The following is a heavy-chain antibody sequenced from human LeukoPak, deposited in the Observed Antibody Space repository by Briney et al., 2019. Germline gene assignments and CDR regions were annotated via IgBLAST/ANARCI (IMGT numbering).Heavy chain of an antibody. D-gene: IGHD3-3*01. Sequence: SETLSLTCTVSGGYISSYYWSWIRQPAGKGLEWIGRIYNSGSTNYNPSLKSRVTMSVDTSKNQFSLKLSSVTAADTAVYYCARDQSYYGDAFDIWGQGTMVTVSS. CDR2: IYNSGST. V-gene: IGHV4-4*07. CDR3: ARDQSYYGDAFDI. J-gene: IGHJ3*02. CDR1: GGYISSYY.